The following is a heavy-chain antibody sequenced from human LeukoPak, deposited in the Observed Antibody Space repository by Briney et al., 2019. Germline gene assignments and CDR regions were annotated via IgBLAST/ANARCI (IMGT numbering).Heavy chain of an antibody. CDR3: ARKSAVAGTEYYYYGMDV. Sequence: GASVKVSCKASGYTFTSYGISWVRQAPGQGLEWMGWISAYNGNTNYAQKLQGRVTMTTDTSTSTAYMELRSLRSDDTAVYYCARKSAVAGTEYYYYGMDVWGQGTTVTVSS. CDR2: ISAYNGNT. CDR1: GYTFTSYG. J-gene: IGHJ6*02. V-gene: IGHV1-18*01. D-gene: IGHD6-19*01.